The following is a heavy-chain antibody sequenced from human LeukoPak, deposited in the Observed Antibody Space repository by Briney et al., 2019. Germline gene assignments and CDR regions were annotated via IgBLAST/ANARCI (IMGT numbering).Heavy chain of an antibody. V-gene: IGHV1-18*01. CDR1: GYTFTSYG. J-gene: IGHJ3*02. CDR3: ARLRITMVRGVPPYAFDI. D-gene: IGHD3-10*01. Sequence: ASVKVSCKASGYTFTSYGISWVRQAPGQGLEWMGWISAYNGNTNYAQKLQGRVTMTTDTSTSTAYMELRSLRSDDTAVYYCARLRITMVRGVPPYAFDIWGQGTMVTVSS. CDR2: ISAYNGNT.